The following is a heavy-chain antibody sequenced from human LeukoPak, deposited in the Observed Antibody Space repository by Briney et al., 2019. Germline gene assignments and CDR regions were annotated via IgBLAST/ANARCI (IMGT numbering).Heavy chain of an antibody. CDR1: GGSFSGYY. D-gene: IGHD2-15*01. CDR3: ARGRHGCSGGSCYSDY. J-gene: IGHJ4*02. V-gene: IGHV4-34*01. CDR2: INHSGST. Sequence: PSETLSLTCAVYGGSFSGYYWSWIRQPPGKGLEWIGEINHSGSTNYNPSLKSRVTISVDTSKNQFSLKLSSVTAADTAVYYCARGRHGCSGGSCYSDYWGQGTLVTVSS.